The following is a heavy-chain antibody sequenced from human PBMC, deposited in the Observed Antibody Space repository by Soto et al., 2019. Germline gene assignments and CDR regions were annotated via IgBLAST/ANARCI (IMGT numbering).Heavy chain of an antibody. Sequence: SETLSLTCTVSGGSITSYYWSWIRQPPGKGLEWIGYIYYSGSTNYNPSLKSRVTISVDTSKNHFSLKLSSVTAADTAVYYCARDKYDFSGGFDYCGQGTLVTVSS. D-gene: IGHD2-15*01. CDR1: GGSITSYY. CDR3: ARDKYDFSGGFDY. J-gene: IGHJ4*02. V-gene: IGHV4-59*01. CDR2: IYYSGST.